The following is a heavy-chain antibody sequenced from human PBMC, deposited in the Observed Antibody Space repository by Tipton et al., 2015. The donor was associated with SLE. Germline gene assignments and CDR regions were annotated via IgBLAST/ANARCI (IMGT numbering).Heavy chain of an antibody. CDR3: ARENLWPNQRLFGY. Sequence: QVQLVQSGPEVKEPGASVKLSCKASGYTFSTSVMHWVRQDPGQRLEWMGWIDVGDDNTHYSQQFQGRVTISTDTSASTTYMELSGLSSADTAIYYCARENLWPNQRLFGYWGQGTLVTVSS. CDR2: IDVGDDNT. D-gene: IGHD6-25*01. J-gene: IGHJ4*02. CDR1: GYTFSTSV. V-gene: IGHV1-3*01.